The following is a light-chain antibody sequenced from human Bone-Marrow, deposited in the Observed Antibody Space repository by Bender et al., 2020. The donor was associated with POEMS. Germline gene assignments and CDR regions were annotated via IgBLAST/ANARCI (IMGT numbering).Light chain of an antibody. CDR1: NNDVANYNL. J-gene: IGLJ3*02. Sequence: QSALTQPASVSGSPGQSITISCNKTNNDVANYNLVSWYQQHPGKAPKLMIYEATKRPSGVPDRFSGSKSGTSASLAISGLQSEDEADYYCAAWEDSLTGWVFGGGTKLTVL. V-gene: IGLV2-14*02. CDR3: AAWEDSLTGWV. CDR2: EAT.